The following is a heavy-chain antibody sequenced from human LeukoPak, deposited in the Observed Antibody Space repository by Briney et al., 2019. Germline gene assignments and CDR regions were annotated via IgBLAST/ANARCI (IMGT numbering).Heavy chain of an antibody. CDR2: FDPEGGET. CDR3: ATGIAVAGFGPYFDY. CDR1: GYTLTELS. D-gene: IGHD6-19*01. V-gene: IGHV1-24*01. Sequence: ASVKLSCKVSGYTLTELSMHWVRQAPGKGLEWMGGFDPEGGETIYAQKFQGRVTMTEDTSTDTAYMELSSLRSEDTAVYYCATGIAVAGFGPYFDYWGQGTLVTVSS. J-gene: IGHJ4*02.